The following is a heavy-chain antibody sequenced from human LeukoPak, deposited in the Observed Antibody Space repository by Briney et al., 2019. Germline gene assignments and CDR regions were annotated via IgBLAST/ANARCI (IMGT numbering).Heavy chain of an antibody. D-gene: IGHD3-10*01. CDR2: IYYSGSA. Sequence: SETLSLTCTVSGGSISTYYWGWIRQPPGKGLEWIGYIYYSGSAYYNPSLKSRVTISVGTSKNQFSLKLSSVTAADTAVYYCARVSQRGKDAFDIWGQGTMVTVSS. CDR1: GGSISTYY. CDR3: ARVSQRGKDAFDI. V-gene: IGHV4-59*06. J-gene: IGHJ3*02.